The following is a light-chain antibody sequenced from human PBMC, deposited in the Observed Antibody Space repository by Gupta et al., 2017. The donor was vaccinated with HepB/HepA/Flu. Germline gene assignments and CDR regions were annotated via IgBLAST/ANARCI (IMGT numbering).Light chain of an antibody. Sequence: EFVLTKHQGTLSLSSGERATLPCRASQSVSSRYLAWYQQKPGQAPRLLIYISSSRATGLPDRFSGSGSGTDFTLTISGLEPEDFAVYYCQQYGTSPSSFGQGTKLEIK. J-gene: IGKJ2*04. CDR1: QSVSSRY. CDR3: QQYGTSPSS. V-gene: IGKV3-20*01. CDR2: ISS.